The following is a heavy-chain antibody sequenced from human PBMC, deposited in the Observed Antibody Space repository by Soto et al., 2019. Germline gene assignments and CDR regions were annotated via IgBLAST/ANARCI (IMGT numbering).Heavy chain of an antibody. Sequence: SVKVSCKASGGTFSSYAISWVRQAPGQGLEWMGGIIPIFGTANYAQKFQGRVTITADESTSTAYMELSSLRSEDTAVYYCAGTTYGDFWSGYPPLYYSYGMDVWGQGTTVTVSS. CDR3: AGTTYGDFWSGYPPLYYSYGMDV. CDR2: IIPIFGTA. J-gene: IGHJ6*02. D-gene: IGHD3-3*01. CDR1: GGTFSSYA. V-gene: IGHV1-69*13.